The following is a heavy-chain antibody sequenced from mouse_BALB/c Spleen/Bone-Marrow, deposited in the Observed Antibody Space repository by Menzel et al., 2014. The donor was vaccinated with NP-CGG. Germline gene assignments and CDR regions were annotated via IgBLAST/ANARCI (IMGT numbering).Heavy chain of an antibody. Sequence: VKLMESGAELVKPGAPVKLSCKASGYTFTGYWMNWVKQRPGRGLEWIGRIDPSDSETHYNQKFKDKATLTVDKSSSTAYIQLSSLTSEDSAVYHCARDHFYSGNYEFAYWGQGTLVTVSA. CDR2: IDPSDSET. CDR3: ARDHFYSGNYEFAY. D-gene: IGHD2-1*01. V-gene: IGHV1-69*02. J-gene: IGHJ3*01. CDR1: GYTFTGYW.